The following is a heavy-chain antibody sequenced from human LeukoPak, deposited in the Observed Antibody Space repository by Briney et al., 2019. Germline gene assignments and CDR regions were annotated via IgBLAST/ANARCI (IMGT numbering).Heavy chain of an antibody. CDR1: GFTVSSNY. V-gene: IGHV3-53*01. Sequence: GGSLRLSCAASGFTVSSNYMSWVRQAPGKGLEWVSVIYSGGSTYYADSVKGRFTISRDNSKNTVYLQMNSPRDEDSAVYYCARDQGIFDYWGQGTLVTVSS. CDR2: IYSGGST. CDR3: ARDQGIFDY. J-gene: IGHJ4*02.